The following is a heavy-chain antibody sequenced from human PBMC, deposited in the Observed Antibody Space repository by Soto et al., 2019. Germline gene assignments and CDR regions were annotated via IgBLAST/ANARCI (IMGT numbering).Heavy chain of an antibody. CDR3: ARWSHLDY. CDR1: GFSFGSYA. D-gene: IGHD3-3*01. J-gene: IGHJ4*02. V-gene: IGHV3-23*01. Sequence: GGSLRLSCAASGFSFGSYALSWVRQAPGKGLEWVSTISGSDGKTFYADSVKGRFSISRETSQSTLYLQMNSLRADDTPMYYCARWSHLDYWGQGTRVTVYS. CDR2: ISGSDGKT.